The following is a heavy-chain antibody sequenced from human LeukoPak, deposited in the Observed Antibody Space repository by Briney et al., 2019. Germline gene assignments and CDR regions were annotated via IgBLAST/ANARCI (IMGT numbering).Heavy chain of an antibody. J-gene: IGHJ4*02. D-gene: IGHD2-2*02. V-gene: IGHV3-21*01. CDR2: ISSSSSYI. CDR1: GFTFSSYS. Sequence: GGSLRLSCAASGFTFSSYSMNWVRQAPRKGLEWVSSISSSSSYIYYADSLKGRFTISRDNAKNSLYLQMNSLRAEDTAVYYCARDLLAPFYCSSTSCYNYWGQGTLVTVSS. CDR3: ARDLLAPFYCSSTSCYNY.